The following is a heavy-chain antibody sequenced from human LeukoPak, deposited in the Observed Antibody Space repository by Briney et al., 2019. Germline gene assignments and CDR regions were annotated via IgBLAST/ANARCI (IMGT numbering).Heavy chain of an antibody. J-gene: IGHJ4*02. CDR3: ARASWVSSTDAVR. Sequence: PGGSLRLSCAASGLIFSSFAMSWVRQGPARGLEWVSSIRGNGDNFYADSVKGRFTLSCNSSTNTVYFQLNNLRVEDTAIYYCARASWVSSTDAVRWGQGTLVTVSS. CDR2: IRGNGDN. V-gene: IGHV3-23*01. CDR1: GLIFSSFA. D-gene: IGHD3-16*01.